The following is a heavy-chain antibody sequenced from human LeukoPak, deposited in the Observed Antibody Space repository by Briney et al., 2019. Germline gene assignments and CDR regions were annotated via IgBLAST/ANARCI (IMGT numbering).Heavy chain of an antibody. J-gene: IGHJ4*02. D-gene: IGHD2-15*01. CDR1: GFTFSIYC. Sequence: GVSLRLSCAPSGFTFSIYCTNWVRHAPGKGLEWVSSIISRSSYIYYTHSVEGRFTISRDKGKNSMYMQMNRLRAEDTAVYYCAREGVAPAYNYFDYWGQGTLVTVSS. CDR2: IISRSSYI. CDR3: AREGVAPAYNYFDY. V-gene: IGHV3-21*01.